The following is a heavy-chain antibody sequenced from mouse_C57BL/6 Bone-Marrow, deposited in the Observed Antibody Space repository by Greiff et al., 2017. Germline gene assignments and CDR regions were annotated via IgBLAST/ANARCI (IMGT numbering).Heavy chain of an antibody. J-gene: IGHJ2*01. Sequence: VQLPQSGAELVRPGASVTLSCTASGFNIKDDYMHWVKQRPEQGLEWIGWIDPENGDTEYASQFQGTATITADTSSNTAYLQLSSLTSEDTAVYYCTTHYYGSSCVYFDYWGQGTTLTVSS. V-gene: IGHV14-4*01. D-gene: IGHD1-1*01. CDR2: IDPENGDT. CDR3: TTHYYGSSCVYFDY. CDR1: GFNIKDDY.